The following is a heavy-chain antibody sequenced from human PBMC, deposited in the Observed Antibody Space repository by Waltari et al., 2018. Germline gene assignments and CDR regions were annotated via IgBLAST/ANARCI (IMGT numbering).Heavy chain of an antibody. CDR1: GDSVSGTYW. D-gene: IGHD2-2*01. Sequence: QVQLQESGQGLVKPSGTLSLTCAVSGDSVSGTYWWSWVRQSPEKGLEWIGQVHHSGKTHYNPSIQSRVTISVDSPKNQFSLTLKSVTAADTAVYYCAGDRAIGLFFDYWGRGTLVTVSS. V-gene: IGHV4-4*02. CDR2: VHHSGKT. CDR3: AGDRAIGLFFDY. J-gene: IGHJ4*02.